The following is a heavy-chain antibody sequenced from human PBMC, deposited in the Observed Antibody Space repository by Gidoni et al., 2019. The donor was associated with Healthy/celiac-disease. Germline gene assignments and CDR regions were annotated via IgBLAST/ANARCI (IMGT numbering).Heavy chain of an antibody. Sequence: QVQLVESGGGVVQPGRSLRLSCAASGFTFSRYGMHWVRQAPGKGLEWVAVIWYDGSNKYYADSVKGRFTISRDNSKNTLYLQMNSLRAEDTAVYYCARARLLLYPADYWGQGTLVTVSS. CDR2: IWYDGSNK. V-gene: IGHV3-33*01. CDR1: GFTFSRYG. CDR3: ARARLLLYPADY. J-gene: IGHJ4*02. D-gene: IGHD2-2*02.